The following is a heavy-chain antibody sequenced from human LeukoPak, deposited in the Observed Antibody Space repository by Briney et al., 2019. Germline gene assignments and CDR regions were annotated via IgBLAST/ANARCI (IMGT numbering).Heavy chain of an antibody. J-gene: IGHJ4*02. CDR1: GYTFTSYY. CDR3: ARQQQLVGVDY. Sequence: ASVKVSCKASGYTFTSYYMHWARQATGQGLEWMGWMNPNSGNTGYAQKFQGRVTMTRNTSISTAYMELSSLRSEDTAVYYCARQQQLVGVDYWGQGTLVTVSS. CDR2: MNPNSGNT. D-gene: IGHD6-13*01. V-gene: IGHV1-8*02.